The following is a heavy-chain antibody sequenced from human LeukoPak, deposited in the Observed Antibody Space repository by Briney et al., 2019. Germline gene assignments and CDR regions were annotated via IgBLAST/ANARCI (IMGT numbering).Heavy chain of an antibody. V-gene: IGHV3-48*01. J-gene: IGHJ6*03. CDR1: GFTFSSNT. Sequence: PGGSLRPSCAASGFTFSSNTMNWARQHPGKGLESDSNIGTSSPTTYYPYTVKGRFTISRDNAKNSLYLQMNSLRADDTAVYYCARFAAGGSYYYYMDVGGKGTTVTVSS. CDR2: IGTSSPTT. D-gene: IGHD6-25*01. CDR3: ARFAAGGSYYYYMDV.